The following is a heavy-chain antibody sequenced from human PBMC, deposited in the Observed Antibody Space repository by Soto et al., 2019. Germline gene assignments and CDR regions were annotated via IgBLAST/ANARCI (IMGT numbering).Heavy chain of an antibody. CDR1: GFTFSSYA. V-gene: IGHV3-64D*08. J-gene: IGHJ4*02. Sequence: GGSLRLSCSASGFTFSSYAMHWVRQAPGKGLEYVSAISSNGGSTYYADSVKGRFTISRDNSKNTLYLQMSSLRAEDTAVYYCVKDLRYYYDSSGYSFDYWGQGTLVTAPQ. D-gene: IGHD3-22*01. CDR3: VKDLRYYYDSSGYSFDY. CDR2: ISSNGGST.